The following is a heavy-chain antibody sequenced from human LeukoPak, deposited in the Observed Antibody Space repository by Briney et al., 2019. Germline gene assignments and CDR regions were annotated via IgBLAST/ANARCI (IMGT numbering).Heavy chain of an antibody. Sequence: ASVKVSCKASGGTFSSYAISWVRQAPGQGLEWMGGIIPIFGTANYAQKFQGRVTITADKSTSTAYMELSSLRSEDTAVYYCARELGYYYDSSGYYYAGAFDIWGQGTMVTVSS. CDR1: GGTFSSYA. D-gene: IGHD3-22*01. J-gene: IGHJ3*02. V-gene: IGHV1-69*06. CDR3: ARELGYYYDSSGYYYAGAFDI. CDR2: IIPIFGTA.